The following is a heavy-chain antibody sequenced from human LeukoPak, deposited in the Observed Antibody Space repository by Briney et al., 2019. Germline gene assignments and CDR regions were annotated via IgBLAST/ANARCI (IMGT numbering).Heavy chain of an antibody. D-gene: IGHD3-3*01. CDR2: VHHDERT. J-gene: IGHJ4*02. Sequence: SDTLSLTCELSGGCNNSTNWWTWVRHPPGKGLEWLGEVHHDERTNYNPSLKSRLIMSVDLPDNHISLKLTSVTAADTAVYYCAREGGFYRPLDYSGQGTLVTVSS. V-gene: IGHV4-4*02. CDR3: AREGGFYRPLDY. CDR1: GGCNNSTNW.